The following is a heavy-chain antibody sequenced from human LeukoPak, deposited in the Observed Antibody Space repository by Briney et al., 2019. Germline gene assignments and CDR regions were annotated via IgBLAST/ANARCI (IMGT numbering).Heavy chain of an antibody. V-gene: IGHV3-7*03. CDR2: IRADGTEK. CDR1: GFIFNNEW. J-gene: IGHJ4*02. CDR3: SRRLDY. Sequence: AGGSLRLSCAASGFIFNNEWMDWVRQAPGKGLEWVANIRADGTEKYYVDSVKGRFTISRDNAKSSLYLQLNSLRVEDTAVYYCSRRLDYWGQGTLVTVSS.